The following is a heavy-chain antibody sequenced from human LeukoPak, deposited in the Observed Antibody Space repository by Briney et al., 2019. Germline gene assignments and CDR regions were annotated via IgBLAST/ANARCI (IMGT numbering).Heavy chain of an antibody. D-gene: IGHD6-13*01. CDR1: GFTFSSYA. Sequence: GGSLRLSCAASGFTFSSYAMSWVRQAPGKGLEWVSTISGNGDYTYYADSVKGRFTISRDNSKNTLYLQMNSLRADDTAVYYCARRGMAAAASFGYWGQGTLVSVSS. J-gene: IGHJ4*02. CDR2: ISGNGDYT. CDR3: ARRGMAAAASFGY. V-gene: IGHV3-23*01.